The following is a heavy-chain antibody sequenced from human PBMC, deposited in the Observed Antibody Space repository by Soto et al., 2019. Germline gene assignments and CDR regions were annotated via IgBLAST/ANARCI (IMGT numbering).Heavy chain of an antibody. CDR3: ARLFAGATGNWYFDL. CDR2: ITHSGGI. V-gene: IGHV4-34*01. Sequence: VQLQQWGAGLLKPSETLSLTCAVYGGSFSGYYWSWVRQPPGKGLEWIGEITHSGGINYNPSLKSRVTMSLDTSKNQFSLRLNSVSDADTAVYYCARLFAGATGNWYFDLWGRGTLVTVSS. D-gene: IGHD1-1*01. CDR1: GGSFSGYY. J-gene: IGHJ2*01.